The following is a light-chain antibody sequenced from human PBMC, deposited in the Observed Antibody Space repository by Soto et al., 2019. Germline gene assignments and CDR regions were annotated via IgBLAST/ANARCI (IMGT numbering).Light chain of an antibody. Sequence: EIVLTQSPATLSLSPGGRATLSCRASQTVSINLAWYQQRPGQAPRLLIYDVSNRATGIPAMFSGSGSGTDFTLTISSLEPEDFAVYYCQQHGSSPPYTFGQGTTVDIK. CDR2: DVS. CDR1: QTVSIN. V-gene: IGKV3-11*01. CDR3: QQHGSSPPYT. J-gene: IGKJ2*01.